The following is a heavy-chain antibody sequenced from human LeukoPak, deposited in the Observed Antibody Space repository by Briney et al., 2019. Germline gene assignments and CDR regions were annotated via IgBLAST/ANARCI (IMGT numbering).Heavy chain of an antibody. CDR3: AREKWELLPIFDS. V-gene: IGHV4-61*10. J-gene: IGHJ4*02. D-gene: IGHD1-26*01. CDR1: GGSFNSGSYY. Sequence: SQTLSLTCTVSGGSFNSGSYYWSWIRQPAGQGLEWIGYILYSGTTNYNPSLKSRVTISVDTSKNQFSLKLNSVTAADTAVYYCAREKWELLPIFDSWGQGTLVTVSS. CDR2: ILYSGTT.